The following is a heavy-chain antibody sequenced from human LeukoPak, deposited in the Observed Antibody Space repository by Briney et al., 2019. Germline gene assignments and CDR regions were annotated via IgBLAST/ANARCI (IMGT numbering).Heavy chain of an antibody. Sequence: GGSLRLSCAASGFTFSSYWMHRVRQAPGKGLVWVSRINSDGSSTSYADSVKGRFTISRDNAKNTLYLQMNSLRAEDTAVYYCARDISYDLGDYWGQGTLVTVSS. D-gene: IGHD3-3*01. CDR2: INSDGSST. J-gene: IGHJ4*02. V-gene: IGHV3-74*01. CDR3: ARDISYDLGDY. CDR1: GFTFSSYW.